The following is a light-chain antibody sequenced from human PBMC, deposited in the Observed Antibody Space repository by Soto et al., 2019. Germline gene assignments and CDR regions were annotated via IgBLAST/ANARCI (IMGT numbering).Light chain of an antibody. CDR1: SSDVGGYNY. CDR3: SSYTSSSNYV. Sequence: QSALTQPASVSGSPGQSITISCTGTSSDVGGYNYVSWHQQHPGKAPKLMIYDVSNRPSGVSNRFSGSKSGNTASLTISGLQAEDEADYYCSSYTSSSNYVFGTGTKLTVL. J-gene: IGLJ1*01. CDR2: DVS. V-gene: IGLV2-14*01.